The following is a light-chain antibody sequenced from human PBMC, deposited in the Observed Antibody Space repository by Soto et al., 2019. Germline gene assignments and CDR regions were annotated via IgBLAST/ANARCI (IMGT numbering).Light chain of an antibody. CDR2: DVS. V-gene: IGKV2D-29*01. CDR3: MQRTHVPIT. J-gene: IGKJ5*01. CDR1: QSLLYSDGKTY. Sequence: DIVMTQCPLSLSVTPGQPASMSCKSSQSLLYSDGKTYLYWYLQRPGQPPQLLIYDVSNRFSGVPDRFSGSGSGTDFTLKISRVEAEDVGVYYCMQRTHVPITFGQGTRLEIK.